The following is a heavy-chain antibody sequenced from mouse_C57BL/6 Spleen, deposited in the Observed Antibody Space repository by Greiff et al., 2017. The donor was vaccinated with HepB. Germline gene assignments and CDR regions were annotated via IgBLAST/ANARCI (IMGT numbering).Heavy chain of an antibody. J-gene: IGHJ4*01. CDR1: GFTFSDYG. Sequence: EVQLVESGGGLVKPGGSLKLSCAASGFTFSDYGMHWVRQAPEKGLEWVAYISSGSSTIYYADTVKGRFTISRDNAKNTLFLQMTSLRSEDTAMYYCARSGNYEGGYAMDYWGQGTSVTVSS. CDR2: ISSGSSTI. D-gene: IGHD2-1*01. V-gene: IGHV5-17*01. CDR3: ARSGNYEGGYAMDY.